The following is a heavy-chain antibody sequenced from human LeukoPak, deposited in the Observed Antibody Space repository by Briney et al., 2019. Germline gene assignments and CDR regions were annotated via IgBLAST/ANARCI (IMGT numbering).Heavy chain of an antibody. V-gene: IGHV3-30*18. CDR1: GFTFSSYG. CDR2: ISYDGSNK. Sequence: PGRSLRLSCAASGFTFSSYGMHWVRQVPGKGLEWAAVISYDGSNKYYADSVKGRFTISRDNSKNTLYLQMNSLRAEDTAVYYCAKDIIAGGYYFDYWGQGTLVTVSS. J-gene: IGHJ4*02. CDR3: AKDIIAGGYYFDY. D-gene: IGHD6-13*01.